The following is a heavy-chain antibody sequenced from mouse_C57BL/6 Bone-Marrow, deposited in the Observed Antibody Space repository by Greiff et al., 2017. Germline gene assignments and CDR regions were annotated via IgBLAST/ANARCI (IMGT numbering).Heavy chain of an antibody. J-gene: IGHJ1*03. Sequence: VQLQQPGAELVKPGASVKMSCKASGYTFTSYWITWVKQRPGQGLEWIGDIYPGSGSTNYNEKFKCKATLTVDTSSSAASMQLSSLTSEDSAVYYCARSGSNYGWYFDVWGTGTTVTVSS. V-gene: IGHV1-55*01. D-gene: IGHD2-5*01. CDR3: ARSGSNYGWYFDV. CDR2: IYPGSGST. CDR1: GYTFTSYW.